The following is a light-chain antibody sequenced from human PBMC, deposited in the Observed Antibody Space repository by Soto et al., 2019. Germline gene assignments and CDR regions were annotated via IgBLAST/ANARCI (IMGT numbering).Light chain of an antibody. Sequence: QSVLTQPPSVSGAPGQKVTISCTRSSSNIGAAYDVHWYQHLPGTAPKLLIYGNNNRPSGVPDRFSGSKSGTSASLALTGLQDEDEADYYCQSYDSSLSGWVFGGGTKLTVL. CDR3: QSYDSSLSGWV. V-gene: IGLV1-40*01. CDR2: GNN. CDR1: SSNIGAAYD. J-gene: IGLJ3*02.